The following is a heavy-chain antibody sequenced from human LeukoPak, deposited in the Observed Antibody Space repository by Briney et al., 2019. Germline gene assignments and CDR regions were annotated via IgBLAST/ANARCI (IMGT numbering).Heavy chain of an antibody. CDR1: GGTFSSYA. CDR2: INPNSGGT. V-gene: IGHV1-2*04. J-gene: IGHJ6*02. Sequence: ASVKVSCKASGGTFSSYAISWVRQAPGQGLEWMGWINPNSGGTNYAQKFQGWVTMTRDTSISTAYMELSRLRSDDTAVYYCAREGYCSGGSCYSSLYYYYGMDVWGQGTTVTVSS. D-gene: IGHD2-15*01. CDR3: AREGYCSGGSCYSSLYYYYGMDV.